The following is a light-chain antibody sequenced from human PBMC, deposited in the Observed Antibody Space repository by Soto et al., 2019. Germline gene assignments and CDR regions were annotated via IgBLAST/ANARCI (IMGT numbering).Light chain of an antibody. J-gene: IGKJ5*01. Sequence: DIQMTQSPSSLSASVGDRVTITCRASQSISSYLNWYQQKPGKAPKLLIYAASSLQSGVPSRFSGSGSGTDFTLTISSLQPEDFATYYCQQSYSTPITFGQGTRPE. CDR1: QSISSY. V-gene: IGKV1-39*01. CDR2: AAS. CDR3: QQSYSTPIT.